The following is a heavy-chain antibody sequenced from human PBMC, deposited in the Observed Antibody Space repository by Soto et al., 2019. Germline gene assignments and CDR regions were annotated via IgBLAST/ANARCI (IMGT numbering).Heavy chain of an antibody. CDR3: ARGRLLDYYYYYGMDV. Sequence: ASVKVSCKASGYTFTGYYMHWVRQAPGQGLEWMGWINPNSGGTNYAQKFQGWVTMTRDTSISTAYMELGRLRSDDTAVYYCARGRLLDYYYYYGMDVWGQGTTVTVS. CDR1: GYTFTGYY. J-gene: IGHJ6*02. CDR2: INPNSGGT. V-gene: IGHV1-2*04. D-gene: IGHD5-18*01.